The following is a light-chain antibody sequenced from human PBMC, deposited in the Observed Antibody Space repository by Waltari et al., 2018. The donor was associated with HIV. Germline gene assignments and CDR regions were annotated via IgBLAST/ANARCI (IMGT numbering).Light chain of an antibody. Sequence: DIVMTQSPLSLPVTPGEPASISCRSSQSLLHSNGYNYLDWYLQKPWQSPQLLIYLGSNRASGVPDRFSGSGSGTDFTLKISRVEAEDVGVYYCMQALQTPLTFGGGTKVESK. CDR1: QSLLHSNGYNY. CDR2: LGS. J-gene: IGKJ4*01. CDR3: MQALQTPLT. V-gene: IGKV2-28*01.